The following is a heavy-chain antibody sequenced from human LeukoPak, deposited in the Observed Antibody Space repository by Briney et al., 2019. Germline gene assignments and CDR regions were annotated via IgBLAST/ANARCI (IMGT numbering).Heavy chain of an antibody. CDR1: GFRFKNYA. CDR3: AKDFWSGLNWFDP. Sequence: GGSLRLSCAASGFRFKNYAMAWVRQPPGKGLEWVSTISASGGGTYYADSVMGRFTISRDNSKDTLSLQMNSLRAEDTAVYYCAKDFWSGLNWFDPWGQGTLVTVSS. D-gene: IGHD3-3*01. J-gene: IGHJ5*02. CDR2: ISASGGGT. V-gene: IGHV3-23*01.